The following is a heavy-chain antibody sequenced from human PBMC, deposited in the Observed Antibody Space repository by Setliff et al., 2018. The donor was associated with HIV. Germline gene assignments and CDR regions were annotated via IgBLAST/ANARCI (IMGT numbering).Heavy chain of an antibody. J-gene: IGHJ4*02. CDR2: IDHSGST. D-gene: IGHD3-10*01. CDR1: GGSFNDYY. V-gene: IGHV4-34*01. CDR3: ARGLNYYGSGSYLPLGY. Sequence: TLSLTCAVSGGSFNDYYWTWIRQPPGKGLEWIGEIDHSGSTKYHASLKSRVTISIDTSKNQISLKLSSVTAADTAVYYCARGLNYYGSGSYLPLGYWGQGTLVTVSS.